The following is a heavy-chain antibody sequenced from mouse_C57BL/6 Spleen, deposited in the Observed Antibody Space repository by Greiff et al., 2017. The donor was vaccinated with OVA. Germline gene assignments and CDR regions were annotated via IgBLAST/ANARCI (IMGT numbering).Heavy chain of an antibody. Sequence: EVHLVESGGGLVKPGGSLKLSCAASGFTFSSYTMSWVRQTPEKRLEWVATISGGGGNTYYPDSVKGRFTISRDNAKNTLYLQMSSLRSEDTALYYCARQSTVYAMDYWGQGTSVTVSS. V-gene: IGHV5-9*01. D-gene: IGHD1-1*01. J-gene: IGHJ4*01. CDR2: ISGGGGNT. CDR3: ARQSTVYAMDY. CDR1: GFTFSSYT.